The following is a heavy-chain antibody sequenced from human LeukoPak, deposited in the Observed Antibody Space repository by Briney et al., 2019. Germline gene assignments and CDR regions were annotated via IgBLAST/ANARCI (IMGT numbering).Heavy chain of an antibody. CDR3: ARDPTTYGSGSYYYYFDY. CDR2: ISSSSIYI. D-gene: IGHD3-10*01. J-gene: IGHJ4*02. CDR1: GFTFSSYA. V-gene: IGHV3-21*01. Sequence: GGSLRLSCAASGFTFSSYAMSWVRQAPGKGLEWVSSISSSSIYIYYADSVKGRFTISRDNAKNSLYLQMNSLRAEDTAVYYCARDPTTYGSGSYYYYFDYWGQGTLVTVSS.